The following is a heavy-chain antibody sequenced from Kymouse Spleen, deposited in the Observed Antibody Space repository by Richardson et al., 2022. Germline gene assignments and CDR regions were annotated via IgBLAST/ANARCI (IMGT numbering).Heavy chain of an antibody. CDR1: GFTFSNAW. Sequence: EVQLVESGGGLVKPGGSLRLSCAASGFTFSNAWMSWVRQAPGKGLEWVGRIKSKTDGGTTDYAAPVKGRFTISRDDSKNTLYLQMNSLKTEDTAVYYCTTFITMVRGVIPYYFDYWGQGTLVTVSS. D-gene: IGHD3-10*01. J-gene: IGHJ4*02. CDR2: IKSKTDGGTT. V-gene: IGHV3-15*01. CDR3: TTFITMVRGVIPYYFDY.